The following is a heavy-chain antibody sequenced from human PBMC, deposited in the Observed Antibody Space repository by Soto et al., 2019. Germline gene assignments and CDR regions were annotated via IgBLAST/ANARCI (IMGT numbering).Heavy chain of an antibody. D-gene: IGHD2-2*01. CDR3: ARVVPAVLDWFDP. V-gene: IGHV4-30-2*01. J-gene: IGHJ5*02. Sequence: SETLSLTWAVSGGSLSSGGYSWSWIRLPPGKGLEWIGHIYHSGSTYYNPSLKSRVTISVDRSKNLFSLNLSSVTAADTAVYYCARVVPAVLDWFDPWGQGILVTV. CDR2: IYHSGST. CDR1: GGSLSSGGYS.